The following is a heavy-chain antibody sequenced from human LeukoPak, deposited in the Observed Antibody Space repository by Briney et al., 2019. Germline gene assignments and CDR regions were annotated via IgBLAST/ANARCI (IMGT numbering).Heavy chain of an antibody. J-gene: IGHJ3*02. CDR1: GGSISSGGYS. CDR2: IYHSGST. CDR3: ASLTKADAFDI. Sequence: SETLSLTCAVSGGSISSGGYSWSWIRQPPGKGLEWIGCIYHSGSTYYNPSLKSRVTISVDRSKNQFSLKLSSVTAADTAVYYCASLTKADAFDIWGQGTMVTVSS. V-gene: IGHV4-30-2*01.